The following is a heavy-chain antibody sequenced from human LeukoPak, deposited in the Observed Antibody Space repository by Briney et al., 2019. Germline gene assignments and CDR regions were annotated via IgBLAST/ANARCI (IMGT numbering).Heavy chain of an antibody. CDR1: GFTFSSYS. Sequence: GGSLRLSCAASGFTFSSYSMNWVRQAPGKGLEWVSYISSSSSTIYYADSVKGRFTISRDNAKNSLYLQMNSLRAEDTAVYYCAKDSRSSGYFFQHWGQGTLVTVSS. CDR2: ISSSSSTI. D-gene: IGHD3-22*01. J-gene: IGHJ1*01. CDR3: AKDSRSSGYFFQH. V-gene: IGHV3-48*01.